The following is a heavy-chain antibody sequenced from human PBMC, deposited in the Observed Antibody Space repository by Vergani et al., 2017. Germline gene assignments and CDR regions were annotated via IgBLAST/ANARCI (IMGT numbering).Heavy chain of an antibody. J-gene: IGHJ4*02. V-gene: IGHV1-18*04. CDR3: ARTPSYYDRGFFDY. CDR1: GYTFTNYG. D-gene: IGHD3-22*01. Sequence: QVQVVQSGAEVKKPGASVKVSCKASGYTFTNYGDSWVRQAPGQGLEWMGWISAYNGNTNYAQKLQGRVTMTTDTSTGTAYMELRSLRSDDTAVYYCARTPSYYDRGFFDYWGQGTLVTVSS. CDR2: ISAYNGNT.